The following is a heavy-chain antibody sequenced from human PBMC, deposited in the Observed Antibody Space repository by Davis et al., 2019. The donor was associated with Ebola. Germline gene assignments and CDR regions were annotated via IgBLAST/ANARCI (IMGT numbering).Heavy chain of an antibody. D-gene: IGHD2/OR15-2a*01. V-gene: IGHV4-4*07. CDR3: TTNSTSSAFDY. J-gene: IGHJ4*02. CDR2: IYTTGST. Sequence: PSETLSLTCTVSGGSISSYYWSWIRQPAGKGLEWIGRIYTTGSTNYNPSLKSRVTMSIDTSKNQFSLNLSSVTAADTAVYFCTTNSTSSAFDYWGQGILVTVSS. CDR1: GGSISSYY.